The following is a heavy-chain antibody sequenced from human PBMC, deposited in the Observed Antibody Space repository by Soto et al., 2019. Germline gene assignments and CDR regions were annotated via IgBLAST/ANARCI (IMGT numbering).Heavy chain of an antibody. CDR1: GGTFSSYA. J-gene: IGHJ5*02. V-gene: IGHV1-69*01. Sequence: QVQLVQSGAEVKKPGSSVKVSCKASGGTFSSYAISWVRQAPGQGLEWMGGIIPIFGTANYAQKFQGRVTINADETTSTAYMELSSLRSEDTAVYYCARSPPLYDSSGYYYNWFDPWGQGTLVTVSS. D-gene: IGHD3-22*01. CDR3: ARSPPLYDSSGYYYNWFDP. CDR2: IIPIFGTA.